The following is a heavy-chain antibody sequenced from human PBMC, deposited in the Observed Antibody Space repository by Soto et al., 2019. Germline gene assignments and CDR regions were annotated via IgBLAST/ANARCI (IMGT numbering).Heavy chain of an antibody. D-gene: IGHD3-9*01. V-gene: IGHV2-70*01. CDR1: GFELTTTGMC. Sequence: SGPTLVNPTQTLTLTCTVTGFELTTTGMCVTSIRQPPGKALEWLALIDWGDDKNYNTSLMTRLALTKDTSKGQVVLTMTNMDPVDTGTYYGARMLKRGTSDWIQIGYGGQVTLVTSPQ. CDR3: ARMLKRGTSDWIQIGY. J-gene: IGHJ4*02. CDR2: IDWGDDK.